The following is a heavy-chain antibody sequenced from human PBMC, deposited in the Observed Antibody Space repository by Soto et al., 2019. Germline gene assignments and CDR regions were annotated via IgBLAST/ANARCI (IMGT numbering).Heavy chain of an antibody. CDR3: AKAVPSFVVVTASDY. V-gene: IGHV3-30*18. J-gene: IGHJ4*02. D-gene: IGHD2-21*02. CDR1: GLTFRNFG. Sequence: GGSLRLACAASGLTFRNFGMHWFRQAPGKGLEWVAVISYDGTNKYYADSVKGRFTISRDNSKNTLYLQINSLRAEDTAVYYCAKAVPSFVVVTASDYWGQGTLVTVSS. CDR2: ISYDGTNK.